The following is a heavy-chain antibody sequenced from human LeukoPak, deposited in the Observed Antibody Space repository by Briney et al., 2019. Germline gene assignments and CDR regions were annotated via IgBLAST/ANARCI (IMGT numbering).Heavy chain of an antibody. CDR2: ISSSSSYI. CDR3: ARDPDSSGWYRY. D-gene: IGHD6-19*01. V-gene: IGHV3-21*01. CDR1: GFTFSSYS. J-gene: IGHJ4*02. Sequence: PGGSLRLSCAASGFTFSSYSMNWVRQAPGKGLEWVSSISSSSSYIYYADSVKGRFTISRDNAKNSLYLQMNSLRAEDTAVYYCARDPDSSGWYRYWGQGTLVTVSS.